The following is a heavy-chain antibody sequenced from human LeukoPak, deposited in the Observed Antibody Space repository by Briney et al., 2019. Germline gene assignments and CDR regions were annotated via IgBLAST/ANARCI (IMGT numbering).Heavy chain of an antibody. D-gene: IGHD3/OR15-3a*01. J-gene: IGHJ4*02. CDR3: ARGVPTGYYTSCYDY. Sequence: GGSLRLSCAASGINFSDSEMNWVRQAPGKGLEWVSYISSSGTTIYYADSVKGRFTISRDNAKNSPYLQMNSLRAEDTAVYYCARGVPTGYYTSCYDYWGQGTLVTVSS. CDR1: GINFSDSE. CDR2: ISSSGTTI. V-gene: IGHV3-48*03.